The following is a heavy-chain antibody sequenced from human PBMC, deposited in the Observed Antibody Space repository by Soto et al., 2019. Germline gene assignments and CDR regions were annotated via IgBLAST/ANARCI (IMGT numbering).Heavy chain of an antibody. CDR3: TRVYSSSYHYFDY. CDR2: IYSAGSA. J-gene: IGHJ4*02. D-gene: IGHD6-13*01. Sequence: GGSLRLSCAASGFTVSSYHRSWVRQAPGKGLEWVSIIYSAGSADFADSVKGRFTISRDNSKNTLYLQMSSLRAEDTAVYYCTRVYSSSYHYFDYWGQGTLVTVSS. CDR1: GFTVSSYH. V-gene: IGHV3-66*01.